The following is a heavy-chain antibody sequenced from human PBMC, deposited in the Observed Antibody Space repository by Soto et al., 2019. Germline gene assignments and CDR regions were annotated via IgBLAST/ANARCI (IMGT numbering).Heavy chain of an antibody. CDR3: ARWLRYHVSGVTVTRDAFDI. J-gene: IGHJ3*02. D-gene: IGHD4-17*01. Sequence: SETLSLTCTVSGGSISSYYWSWIRQPPGKGLEWIGYIYYSGSTNYNPSLKSRVTISVDTSKNQFSLKLSSVTAADTAVYYCARWLRYHVSGVTVTRDAFDIWGQGTMVTV. CDR2: IYYSGST. V-gene: IGHV4-59*01. CDR1: GGSISSYY.